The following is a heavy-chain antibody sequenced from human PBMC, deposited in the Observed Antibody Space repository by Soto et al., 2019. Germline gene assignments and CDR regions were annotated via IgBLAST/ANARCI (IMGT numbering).Heavy chain of an antibody. CDR2: TYYRSKWRS. J-gene: IGHJ4*02. CDR3: VRGVDSRFDY. D-gene: IGHD6-13*01. Sequence: SQTLSLTCVISGDSVASNRATWNWVRQSPSRGLEWLGRTYYRSKWRSDYSLSVNSRITINPDTSKNQLSLQLSSVTPDDAAIYYCVRGVDSRFDYWGQGTLVTVSS. V-gene: IGHV6-1*01. CDR1: GDSVASNRAT.